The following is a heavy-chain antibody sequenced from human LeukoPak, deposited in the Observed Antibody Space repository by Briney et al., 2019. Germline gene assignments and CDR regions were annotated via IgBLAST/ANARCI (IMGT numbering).Heavy chain of an antibody. V-gene: IGHV4-38-2*02. J-gene: IGHJ4*02. CDR1: GYSISTGYY. CDR3: ARDPSLYYDILTGPGDFDY. Sequence: SETLSLTCTVSGYSISTGYYWGWIRQPPGKGLEWIGSIYYSGSTYYNPSLKSRVTISVDTSKNQFSLKLSSVTAADTAVYYCARDPSLYYDILTGPGDFDYWGQGTLVTVSS. CDR2: IYYSGST. D-gene: IGHD3-9*01.